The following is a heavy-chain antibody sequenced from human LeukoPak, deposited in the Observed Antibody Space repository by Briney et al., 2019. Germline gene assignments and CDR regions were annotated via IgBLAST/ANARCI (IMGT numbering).Heavy chain of an antibody. CDR2: INLSGGST. Sequence: ASVKVSCKASGYTFTSYYMHWVRQAPGQGLEWMGIINLSGGSTSYAQKFQGRVTMTRDTSTSTVYMELSSLRSEDTAVYYCARGGDYYDSSGFYYFDYWGQGTLVTVSS. CDR1: GYTFTSYY. J-gene: IGHJ4*02. D-gene: IGHD3-22*01. CDR3: ARGGDYYDSSGFYYFDY. V-gene: IGHV1-46*01.